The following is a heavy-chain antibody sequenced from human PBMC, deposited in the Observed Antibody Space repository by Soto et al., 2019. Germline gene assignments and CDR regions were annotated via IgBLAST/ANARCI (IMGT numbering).Heavy chain of an antibody. V-gene: IGHV1-18*01. CDR2: ISAYNGNT. Sequence: QVQLVQSGAEVKKPGASVKVSCKASGYTFTSYGISWVRQAPGQGLEWMGWISAYNGNTNYAQKLQGRVPMTTDTSTSTAYMELRSLRADDTAVYYCARDGVDTATGYYCGMDVWGHGTTVTVSS. CDR3: ARDGVDTATGYYCGMDV. D-gene: IGHD5-18*01. J-gene: IGHJ6*02. CDR1: GYTFTSYG.